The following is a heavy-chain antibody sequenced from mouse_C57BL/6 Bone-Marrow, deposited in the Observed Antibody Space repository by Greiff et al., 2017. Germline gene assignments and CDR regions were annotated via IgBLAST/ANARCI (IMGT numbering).Heavy chain of an antibody. CDR3: AREYDYDERYYLDY. V-gene: IGHV1-50*01. Sequence: VQLQQPGAELVRPGTSVKLSCKASGYTFTSYWMHWVKQRPGQGLEWIGEIDPSASYPNYNQKFKGKATLTVDTSSRPAYIQLSSLTSESSTVYYCAREYDYDERYYLDYWGQGTTLTVSS. CDR1: GYTFTSYW. J-gene: IGHJ2*01. CDR2: IDPSASYP. D-gene: IGHD2-4*01.